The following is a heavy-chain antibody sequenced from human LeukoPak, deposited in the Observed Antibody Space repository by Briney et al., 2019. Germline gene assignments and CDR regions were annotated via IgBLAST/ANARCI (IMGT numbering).Heavy chain of an antibody. CDR3: ARLARMGYCRGGSCSDP. D-gene: IGHD2-15*01. Sequence: ASVKVSCKATGYTFTGYYMHWVRQAPGQGLEWMGWINPNSGGTNYAQKFQGRVTMTRDTSISTAYMELSRLRSDDTAVYYCARLARMGYCRGGSCSDPWGQGTLVTVSP. CDR1: GYTFTGYY. J-gene: IGHJ5*02. CDR2: INPNSGGT. V-gene: IGHV1-2*02.